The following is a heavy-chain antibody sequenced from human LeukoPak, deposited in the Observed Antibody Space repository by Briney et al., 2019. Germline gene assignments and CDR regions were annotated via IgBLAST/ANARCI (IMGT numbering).Heavy chain of an antibody. CDR2: INHSGST. V-gene: IGHV4-34*01. Sequence: PSETLSLTCAVYGGSFSGYYWSWIRQPPGKGLKWIGEINHSGSTNYNPSLKSRVTISVDTSKNQFYLKLSSVTAADTAVYYCARQITMIVVVHDAFDIWGQGTMVTVSS. J-gene: IGHJ3*02. CDR3: ARQITMIVVVHDAFDI. D-gene: IGHD3-22*01. CDR1: GGSFSGYY.